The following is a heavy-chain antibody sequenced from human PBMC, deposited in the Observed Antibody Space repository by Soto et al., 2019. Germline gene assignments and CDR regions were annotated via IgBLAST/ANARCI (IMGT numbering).Heavy chain of an antibody. CDR3: ARALYGSGSYYFDY. CDR2: INHSGST. CDR1: GGSFSGYY. V-gene: IGHV4-34*01. J-gene: IGHJ4*02. Sequence: QVQLQQWGAGLLKPSETLSLTCAVYGGSFSGYYWSWIRQPPGKGLEWIGEINHSGSTNYNPSLKSRVTISVDTSKNQFSLKLRSVTAADTAVYYCARALYGSGSYYFDYWGQGTLVTVSS. D-gene: IGHD3-10*01.